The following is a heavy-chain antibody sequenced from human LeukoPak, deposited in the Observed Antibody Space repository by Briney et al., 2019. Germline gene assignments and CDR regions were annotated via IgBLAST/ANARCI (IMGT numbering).Heavy chain of an antibody. CDR1: GGSISSYY. Sequence: SQTLSLTCTVSGGSISSYYWSWIRQPPGKGLEWIGYIYYSGSTNYNPSLKSRVTISVDTSKNQFSLKLSSVTAADTAVYYCARTVLDFWSGYYGDYYYYYMDVWGKGTTVTVSS. CDR2: IYYSGST. J-gene: IGHJ6*03. CDR3: ARTVLDFWSGYYGDYYYYYMDV. D-gene: IGHD3-3*01. V-gene: IGHV4-59*01.